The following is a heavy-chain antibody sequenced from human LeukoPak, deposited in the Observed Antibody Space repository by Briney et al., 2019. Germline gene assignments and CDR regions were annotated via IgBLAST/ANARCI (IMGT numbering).Heavy chain of an antibody. CDR1: GGSFSSYY. CDR3: ARGRRIVVVLGATRAHRDYYMDV. CDR2: IYTTGTT. Sequence: KASETLSLTCTVSGGSFSSYYWSWIRQPAGKGLEWIGHIYTTGTTNYNPSLKSRVTISLDTSKNQFSLKLSSVTAADTAVYYCARGRRIVVVLGATRAHRDYYMDVWGKGTTVTVSS. V-gene: IGHV4-4*07. J-gene: IGHJ6*03. D-gene: IGHD2-15*01.